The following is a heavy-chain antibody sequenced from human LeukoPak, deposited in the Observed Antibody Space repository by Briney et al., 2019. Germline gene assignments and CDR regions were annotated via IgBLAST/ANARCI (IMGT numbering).Heavy chain of an antibody. J-gene: IGHJ4*02. CDR1: GFSLSTSGVG. CDR2: IYWSDDK. Sequence: SGPTLVNPTQTLTLTCTFSGFSLSTSGVGVGWIRQPPGKALEWLALIYWSDDKRYSPSLKSRLTITKDTSKNQVVLTMTNMDPVDTATYYCAHSSDYYDSSGYYRPFDYWGQGTLVTVSS. V-gene: IGHV2-5*01. CDR3: AHSSDYYDSSGYYRPFDY. D-gene: IGHD3-22*01.